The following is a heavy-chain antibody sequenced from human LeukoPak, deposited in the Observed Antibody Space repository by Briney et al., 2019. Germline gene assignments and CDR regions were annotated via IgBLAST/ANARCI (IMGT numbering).Heavy chain of an antibody. V-gene: IGHV4-31*03. CDR2: IYYSGST. J-gene: IGHJ4*02. CDR3: AREPYSNYAIDY. D-gene: IGHD4-11*01. CDR1: GVSISSGGYY. Sequence: SETLSLTCTVSGVSISSGGYYWSWIRQHPGKGLEYIGYIYYSGSTYYNPSLKSRVTISVDTSKNQFSLKLSSVTAADTAVYYCAREPYSNYAIDYWGQGTLVTVSS.